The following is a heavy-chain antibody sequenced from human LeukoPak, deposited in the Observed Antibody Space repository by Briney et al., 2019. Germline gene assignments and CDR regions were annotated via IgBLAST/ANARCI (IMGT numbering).Heavy chain of an antibody. CDR3: ARARSSYGYGDAFDI. CDR2: ISYDGSSK. V-gene: IGHV3-30*04. CDR1: GFTFSTYA. J-gene: IGHJ3*02. Sequence: GGSLRLSCAASGFTFSTYAMPWVRQAPGKGLEWVAVISYDGSSKYYADSVKGRFTISRDNSKNTLYLQMNSLRAEDTAVYYCARARSSYGYGDAFDIWGQGTMVTVSS. D-gene: IGHD5-18*01.